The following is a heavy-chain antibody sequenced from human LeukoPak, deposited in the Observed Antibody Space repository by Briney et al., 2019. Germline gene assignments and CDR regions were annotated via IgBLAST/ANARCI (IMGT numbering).Heavy chain of an antibody. CDR2: ISSSSSYI. D-gene: IGHD4-11*01. CDR1: GFTFSSYS. V-gene: IGHV3-21*04. Sequence: PGGSLRLSCAASGFTFSSYSMNWVRQAPGKGLEWVSSISSSSSYIYYADSVKGRFTVSRDNSRNTLYLQMNSLRAEDTAVYYCARDPVFDYWGQGTLVTVSS. J-gene: IGHJ4*02. CDR3: ARDPVFDY.